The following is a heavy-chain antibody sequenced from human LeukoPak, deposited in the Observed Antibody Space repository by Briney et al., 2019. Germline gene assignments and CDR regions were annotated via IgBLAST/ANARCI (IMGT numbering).Heavy chain of an antibody. CDR3: VRQATNKPIDY. Sequence: GGSLRLSCAASGFTFSPYWMHWVRQAPGKGLVWVSRINTDESDIAYAAAVKGRFTISRDNDENTLYLEKNSLRAEDTAVYYCVRQATNKPIDYWGRGTLVSVSS. CDR2: INTDESDI. J-gene: IGHJ4*02. V-gene: IGHV3-74*01. D-gene: IGHD5-12*01. CDR1: GFTFSPYW.